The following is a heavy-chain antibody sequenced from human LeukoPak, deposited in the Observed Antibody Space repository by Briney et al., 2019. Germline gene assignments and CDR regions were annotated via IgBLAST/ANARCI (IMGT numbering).Heavy chain of an antibody. CDR1: GFTFTTYG. D-gene: IGHD5-12*01. V-gene: IGHV3-48*02. Sequence: GGSLRLSCAASGFTFTTYGMNWVRQAPGKGLEWVSYLSGRSNSIYYAESVKGRFTISRDNAKNSLYLQMNSLRDEDTAVYYCARDSSSGYELDFDYWGQGTLVTVSS. J-gene: IGHJ4*02. CDR2: LSGRSNSI. CDR3: ARDSSSGYELDFDY.